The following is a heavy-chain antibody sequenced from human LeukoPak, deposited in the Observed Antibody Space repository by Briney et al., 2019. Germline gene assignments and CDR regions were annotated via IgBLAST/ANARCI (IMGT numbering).Heavy chain of an antibody. Sequence: SETLSLTCTVSGGSISSGSYYWSWIRQPAGKGLEWIGRIYTSGSTNYNPSLKSRVTISVDTSKNQFSLKLSSVTAADTAVYYCARLTKNDSGSYRFGKKKRGYMDVWGKGTTVTISS. J-gene: IGHJ6*03. D-gene: IGHD3-10*01. CDR3: ARLTKNDSGSYRFGKKKRGYMDV. CDR2: IYTSGST. CDR1: GGSISSGSYY. V-gene: IGHV4-61*02.